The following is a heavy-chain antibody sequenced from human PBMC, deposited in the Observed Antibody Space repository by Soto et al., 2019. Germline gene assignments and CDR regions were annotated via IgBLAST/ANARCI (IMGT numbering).Heavy chain of an antibody. CDR3: ARIYYYDSSGYYLDY. Sequence: ASVKVSCKAPGYTFTSYGISWVLQAPGQGLEWMGWISAYNGNTNYAQKLQGRVTMTTDTSTSTAYMELRSLRSDDTAVYYCARIYYYDSSGYYLDYWGQGTLVTVSS. V-gene: IGHV1-18*04. D-gene: IGHD3-22*01. J-gene: IGHJ4*02. CDR1: GYTFTSYG. CDR2: ISAYNGNT.